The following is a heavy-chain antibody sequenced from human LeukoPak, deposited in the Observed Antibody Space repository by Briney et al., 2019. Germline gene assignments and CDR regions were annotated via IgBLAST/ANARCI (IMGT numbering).Heavy chain of an antibody. D-gene: IGHD3-10*01. CDR1: GGSISSYY. J-gene: IGHJ5*02. V-gene: IGHV4-59*01. Sequence: PSETLSLTCTVSGGSISSYYWSWIRQPPGKGLEWIGHIYYRASTNYTPSLKSRVTISVDTSKNQFSLKLSSVTAADTAVYYCARDLIPFGESDGWFDPWGQGTLVTVSS. CDR2: IYYRAST. CDR3: ARDLIPFGESDGWFDP.